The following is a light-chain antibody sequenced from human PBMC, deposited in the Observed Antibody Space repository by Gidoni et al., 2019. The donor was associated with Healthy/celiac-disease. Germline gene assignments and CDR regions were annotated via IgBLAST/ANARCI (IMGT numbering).Light chain of an antibody. V-gene: IGLV2-23*02. J-gene: IGLJ1*01. Sequence: QSALTHPASVSGSPGQSITISCTGTSSDVGGYNLVSWYQQHPGKAPKLMIYEVSKRPSGVSNRFSGSKSGNTASLTISGLQAEDEADYYCCSYAGSSTYVFGTGTKVTVL. CDR2: EVS. CDR3: CSYAGSSTYV. CDR1: SSDVGGYNL.